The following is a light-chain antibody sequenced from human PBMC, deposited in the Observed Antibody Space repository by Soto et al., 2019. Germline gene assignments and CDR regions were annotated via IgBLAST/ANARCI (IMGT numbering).Light chain of an antibody. CDR1: SGDVGAYNY. CDR3: GSYAGSYTFV. V-gene: IGLV2-11*01. J-gene: IGLJ1*01. CDR2: DVT. Sequence: QSVLTQPRSVSGSPGQSVTISCTGTSGDVGAYNYVSWYQQHPGKAPEPIIFDVTRRPSGVPDRFSGSKSGNTASLTVSGLQAEDEADYYCGSYAGSYTFVFGTGTKVTVL.